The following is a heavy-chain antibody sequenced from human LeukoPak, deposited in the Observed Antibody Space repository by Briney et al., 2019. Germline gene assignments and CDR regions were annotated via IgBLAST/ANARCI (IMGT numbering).Heavy chain of an antibody. CDR1: GFTFSSYW. D-gene: IGHD5-12*01. CDR3: ARERVATTKNSYYFDY. CDR2: IKQDGSEK. V-gene: IGHV3-7*04. J-gene: IGHJ4*02. Sequence: GGSLRLSCAASGFTFSSYWMSWVRQAPGKGLEGVANIKQDGSEKYYVDSVKGRFTISRDNAKNSLYLQMNSLRAEDTAVYYCARERVATTKNSYYFDYWGQGTLVTVSS.